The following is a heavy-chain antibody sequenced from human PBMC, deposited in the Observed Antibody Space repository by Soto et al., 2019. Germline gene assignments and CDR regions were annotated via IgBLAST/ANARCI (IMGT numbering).Heavy chain of an antibody. D-gene: IGHD3-16*01. J-gene: IGHJ5*02. V-gene: IGHV4-31*02. Sequence: QVQLQESGPGLVKPSQTLSLTCSVSGASTVSHYHWTWIRQPPGKGLEWMGYIFNSGTTFYNPSLTSRLSISMDTSGNHFSLELRSVTAADTAVYFCARRHLRDYIRWSFDPWGQGTLVTVSS. CDR3: ARRHLRDYIRWSFDP. CDR2: IFNSGTT. CDR1: GASTVSHYH.